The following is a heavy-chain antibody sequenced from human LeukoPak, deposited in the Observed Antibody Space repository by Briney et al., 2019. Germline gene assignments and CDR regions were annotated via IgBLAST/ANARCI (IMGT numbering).Heavy chain of an antibody. CDR1: GFTFSSYA. V-gene: IGHV3-30-3*01. D-gene: IGHD6-13*01. CDR3: ARDVSSSSDFDY. Sequence: LSGRSLRLSCAASGFTFSSYAMHWVRQAPGEGLEWVAVISYDGSNKYYADSVKGRFTISRDNSKNTLYLQMNSLRAEDTAVYYCARDVSSSSDFDYWGQGTLVTVSS. J-gene: IGHJ4*02. CDR2: ISYDGSNK.